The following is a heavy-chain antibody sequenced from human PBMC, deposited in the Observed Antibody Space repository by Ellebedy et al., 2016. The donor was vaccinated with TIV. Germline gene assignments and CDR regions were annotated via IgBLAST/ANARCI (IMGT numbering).Heavy chain of an antibody. CDR2: IWYDGSNK. CDR3: ARSVGDCGGDCYSEEDAFDI. V-gene: IGHV3-33*01. Sequence: GESLKISXAASGFTFSSYGMHWVRQAPGKGLEWVAVIWYDGSNKYYADSVKGRFTISRDNSKNTLYLQMNSLRAEDTAVYYCARSVGDCGGDCYSEEDAFDIWGQGTMVTVSS. J-gene: IGHJ3*02. CDR1: GFTFSSYG. D-gene: IGHD2-21*02.